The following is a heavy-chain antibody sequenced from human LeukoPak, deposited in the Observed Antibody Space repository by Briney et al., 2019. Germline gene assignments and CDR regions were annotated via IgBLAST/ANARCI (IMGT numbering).Heavy chain of an antibody. Sequence: TSGTLSLTCAVSGGSISSSNWWNWVRQTPGKGLEWIGSIYHSGSTYYNPSLKSRVTISVDTSKNQFSLKLRSVTAADTAVYYCARVVQSTDSSGFYLPEYFQHWGQGTLVTVSS. CDR3: ARVVQSTDSSGFYLPEYFQH. CDR2: IYHSGST. V-gene: IGHV4-4*02. J-gene: IGHJ1*01. CDR1: GGSISSSNW. D-gene: IGHD3-22*01.